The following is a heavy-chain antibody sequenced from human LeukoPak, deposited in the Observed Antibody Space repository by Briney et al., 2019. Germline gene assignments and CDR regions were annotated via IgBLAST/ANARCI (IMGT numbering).Heavy chain of an antibody. CDR1: GFTFRNYA. D-gene: IGHD3-22*01. Sequence: GGSLRLSCAASGFTFRNYAMSWVRQAPGKGLECVSVISDSGGSTYYADSVKGRFTISRDNAKNTLYLQMNSLRAEDTAVYYCARDLYYYDSSGFDYWGQGTLVTVSS. J-gene: IGHJ4*02. CDR2: ISDSGGST. V-gene: IGHV3-23*01. CDR3: ARDLYYYDSSGFDY.